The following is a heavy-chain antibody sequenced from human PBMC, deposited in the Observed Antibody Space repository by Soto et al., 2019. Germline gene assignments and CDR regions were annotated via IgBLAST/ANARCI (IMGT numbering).Heavy chain of an antibody. V-gene: IGHV1-46*03. CDR1: GDTFTSYY. CDR2: INPSGGST. D-gene: IGHD2-15*01. Sequence: ASVKVSCKASGDTFTSYYMHWVRQAPGQGLEWMGIINPSGGSTNYAQKFQGRVTMTRDTSTSTVYMELSSLRSEDTAVYFCARVRLLEYCSGGSCSTHWFDPWGQGTLDTVSS. CDR3: ARVRLLEYCSGGSCSTHWFDP. J-gene: IGHJ5*02.